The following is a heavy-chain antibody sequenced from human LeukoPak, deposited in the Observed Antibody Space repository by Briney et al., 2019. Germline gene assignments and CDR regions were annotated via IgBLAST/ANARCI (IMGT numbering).Heavy chain of an antibody. D-gene: IGHD2-15*01. CDR1: GGSMNSYY. CDR3: ARAALGYCSGGTCYSSWYFDL. Sequence: SETLSLTCTVSGGSMNSYYWTWIRQPPGKGLEWIGYTYYSGNTDYNPSLKSRVTMSVDTSKSQFSLKLSSVTAADTAVYYCARAALGYCSGGTCYSSWYFDLWGRGTLVTVSS. V-gene: IGHV4-59*01. CDR2: TYYSGNT. J-gene: IGHJ2*01.